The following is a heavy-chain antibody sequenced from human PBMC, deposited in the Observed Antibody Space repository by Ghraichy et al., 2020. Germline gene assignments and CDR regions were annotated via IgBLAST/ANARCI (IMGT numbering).Heavy chain of an antibody. CDR2: IYYSGST. D-gene: IGHD3-10*01. CDR1: GGSISSSSYY. J-gene: IGHJ4*02. CDR3: ARHMHPWYYGSGSQIDY. Sequence: SETLSLTCTVSGGSISSSSYYWGWIRQPPGRGLEWIGSIYYSGSTYYKPSLKSRVTISVDTSKNQFSLKLSSVTAADTAVYYCARHMHPWYYGSGSQIDYWGQGTLVTVSS. V-gene: IGHV4-39*01.